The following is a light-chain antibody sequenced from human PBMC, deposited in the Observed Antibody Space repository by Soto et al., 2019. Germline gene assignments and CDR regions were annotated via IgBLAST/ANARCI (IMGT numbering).Light chain of an antibody. CDR1: SSDIGGYDS. J-gene: IGLJ1*01. CDR2: DVS. CDR3: ASYAGTTKV. V-gene: IGLV2-8*01. Sequence: QSALTQPPSASGSPGQSVAISCTGTSSDIGGYDSVSWYQQYPGEVPRLLISDVSERPSGVPDRFSGSKSGNTASLTISGLQAEDEADYYCASYAGTTKVFGTGTKVTVL.